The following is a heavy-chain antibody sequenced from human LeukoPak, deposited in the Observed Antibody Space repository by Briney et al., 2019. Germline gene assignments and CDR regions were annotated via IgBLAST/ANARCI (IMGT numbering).Heavy chain of an antibody. J-gene: IGHJ4*02. V-gene: IGHV3-53*01. CDR1: GFTVSSNY. CDR3: ARGVDCTNGVCYLDY. Sequence: GGSLRLSCAASGFTVSSNYMSWVRQAPGKGLEWVSVIYSGGSTYYADSVKGRFTISRDNAKNSLYLQMNSLRAEDTAVYYCARGVDCTNGVCYLDYWGQGTLVTVSS. D-gene: IGHD2-8*01. CDR2: IYSGGST.